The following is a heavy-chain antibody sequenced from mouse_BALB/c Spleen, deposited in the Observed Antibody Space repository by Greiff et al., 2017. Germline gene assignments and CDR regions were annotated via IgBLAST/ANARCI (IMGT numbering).Heavy chain of an antibody. CDR2: IYPGNSDT. CDR3: TLANWDGYYFDY. CDR1: GYSFTSYW. J-gene: IGHJ2*01. Sequence: VQLQQSGTVLARPGASVKMSCKASGYSFTSYWMHWVKQRPGQGLEWIGAIYPGNSDTSYNQKFKGKAKLTAVTSASTAYMELSSLTNEDSAVYYCTLANWDGYYFDYWGQGTTLTVSS. V-gene: IGHV1-5*01. D-gene: IGHD4-1*01.